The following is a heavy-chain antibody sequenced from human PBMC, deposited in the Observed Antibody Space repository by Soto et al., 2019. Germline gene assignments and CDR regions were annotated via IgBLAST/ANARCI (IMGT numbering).Heavy chain of an antibody. V-gene: IGHV4-31*03. CDR1: GGSISSGGYY. D-gene: IGHD3-10*01. CDR2: IYYSGST. Sequence: SETLSLTCTVSGGSISSGGYYWSWIRQHPGKGLEWIGYIYYSGSTYYNPSLKSRVTISVDTSKNQFSLKLSSVTAADTAVYYCARVKDIRGFGELLVDYWGQGTLVTVSS. J-gene: IGHJ4*02. CDR3: ARVKDIRGFGELLVDY.